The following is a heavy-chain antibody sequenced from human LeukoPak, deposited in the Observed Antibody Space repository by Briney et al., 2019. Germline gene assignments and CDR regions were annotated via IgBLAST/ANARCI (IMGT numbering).Heavy chain of an antibody. CDR3: AAMIFSPHYMDV. J-gene: IGHJ6*03. CDR1: GGSLTYYY. V-gene: IGHV4-59*08. Sequence: SETLSLTCTVSGGSLTYYYWTWIRQSPGRRPEWIGYIYYSGSTNYNPSLKSRVTISVDTSKNQFSLKLSSVTAADTAVYYCAAMIFSPHYMDVWGKGTTVTVSS. CDR2: IYYSGST. D-gene: IGHD3-9*01.